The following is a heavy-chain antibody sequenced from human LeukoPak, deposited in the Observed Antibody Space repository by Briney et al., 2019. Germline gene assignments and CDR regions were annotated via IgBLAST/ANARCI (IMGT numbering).Heavy chain of an antibody. CDR2: IIPIFGTA. CDR3: AREAAVAGTEY. J-gene: IGHJ4*02. V-gene: IGHV1-69*06. CDR1: GGTFISYA. D-gene: IGHD6-19*01. Sequence: SVKVSCKASGGTFISYAISWVRQAPGQGLEWMGGIIPIFGTANYAQKFQGRVTITADKSTGTAYMELSSLRSEDTAVYYCAREAAVAGTEYWGQGTLVTVSS.